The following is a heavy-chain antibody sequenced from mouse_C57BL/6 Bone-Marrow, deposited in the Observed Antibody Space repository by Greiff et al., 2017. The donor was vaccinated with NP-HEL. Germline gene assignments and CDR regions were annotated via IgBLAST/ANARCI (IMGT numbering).Heavy chain of an antibody. J-gene: IGHJ1*03. CDR1: GFTFSDYG. V-gene: IGHV5-17*01. CDR3: ARGRGYFEG. CDR2: ISSGSSNI. Sequence: EVMLVESGGGLVKPGGSLKLSCAASGFTFSDYGMHWVRQAPEKGLEWVAYISSGSSNIYYADTVKGRFTISRDNAKNTLFLQMTSLRSEDTAMYYCARGRGYFEGWGTGTTVTGSS.